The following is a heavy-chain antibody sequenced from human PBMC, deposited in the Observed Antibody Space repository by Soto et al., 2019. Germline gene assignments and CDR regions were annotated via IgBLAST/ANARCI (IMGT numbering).Heavy chain of an antibody. J-gene: IGHJ6*03. D-gene: IGHD6-19*01. CDR1: GGSISSGGYY. V-gene: IGHV4-31*02. Sequence: PSETLSLTCTVSGGSISSGGYYWSWIRQHPGKGLEWFGYIYYSGSTYYNPSLKSRVTISVDTSKNQSSLKLSSVTAADTAVYYCARDREAVARYAGYYYYYYMDVWGKGTTVTVSS. CDR2: IYYSGST. CDR3: ARDREAVARYAGYYYYYYMDV.